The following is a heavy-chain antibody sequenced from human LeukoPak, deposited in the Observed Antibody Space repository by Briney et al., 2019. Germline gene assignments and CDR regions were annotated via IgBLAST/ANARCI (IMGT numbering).Heavy chain of an antibody. CDR3: ARTLTSGTSDY. V-gene: IGHV4-59*01. Sequence: SETLSLTCTVSGGSISNYYWSWIRQPPGKGLEWIGYIYYSGSTNCNPSLKSRIIMSVDMSKNQFSLKLSSVTAADTAVYHCARTLTSGTSDYWGQGTLSPSPQ. CDR2: IYYSGST. D-gene: IGHD3-10*01. CDR1: GGSISNYY. J-gene: IGHJ4*02.